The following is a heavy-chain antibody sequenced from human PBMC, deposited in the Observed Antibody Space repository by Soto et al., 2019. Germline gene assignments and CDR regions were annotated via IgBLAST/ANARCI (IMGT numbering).Heavy chain of an antibody. CDR1: GYTFTSYD. Sequence: QVQLVQSGAEVKKPGASVKVSCKASGYTFTSYDINWVRQATGQGLEWLGWMNPNSGNTGYAQKFQGRVTMTRNASISTAYMELSSLRSEDTAVYYCAISIAVAGTRDYWGQGTLVTVSS. CDR2: MNPNSGNT. J-gene: IGHJ4*02. V-gene: IGHV1-8*01. CDR3: AISIAVAGTRDY. D-gene: IGHD6-19*01.